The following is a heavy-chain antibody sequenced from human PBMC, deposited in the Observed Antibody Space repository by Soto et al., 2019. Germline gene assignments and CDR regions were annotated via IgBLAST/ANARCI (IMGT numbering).Heavy chain of an antibody. J-gene: IGHJ4*02. V-gene: IGHV3-73*01. CDR1: GFTFGGSA. D-gene: IGHD6-19*01. Sequence: GWSLRLSCAASGFTFGGSAMHWVRQASGKGLEWVGHIRSKTNSYATAYAESVKGRFTISRDDSMNTAYLQMNSLKNEDTAVYFCTRQTDAVQWLVVPTDYNFDYWGQGTLVTVAS. CDR2: IRSKTNSYAT. CDR3: TRQTDAVQWLVVPTDYNFDY.